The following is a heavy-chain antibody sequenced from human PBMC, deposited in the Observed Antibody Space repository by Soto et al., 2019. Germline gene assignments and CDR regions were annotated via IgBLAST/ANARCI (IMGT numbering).Heavy chain of an antibody. V-gene: IGHV5-51*01. CDR3: ARSRDYGGIFDALDI. CDR2: IYPGDSDT. Sequence: PGESLKISCKASGYSFTSYWVGWVRQMPGKGLDWMGIIYPGDSDTRYSPSFQGQVTISADKSISTASLQWTSLKASDTAMYYCARSRDYGGIFDALDIWGQGTMVTVSS. J-gene: IGHJ3*02. CDR1: GYSFTSYW. D-gene: IGHD2-8*02.